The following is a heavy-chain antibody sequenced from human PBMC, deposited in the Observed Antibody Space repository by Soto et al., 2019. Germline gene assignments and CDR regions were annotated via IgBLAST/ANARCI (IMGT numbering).Heavy chain of an antibody. Sequence: ASVKVSCKASGGTFSSYAISWVRQAPGQGLEWMGGIIPIFGTANYAQKFQGRVTITADESTSTAYMELSSLRSEDTAVYYCARARSGYSYGGGHLYFDYWGQGTLVTVSS. CDR3: ARARSGYSYGGGHLYFDY. D-gene: IGHD5-18*01. J-gene: IGHJ4*02. CDR2: IIPIFGTA. CDR1: GGTFSSYA. V-gene: IGHV1-69*13.